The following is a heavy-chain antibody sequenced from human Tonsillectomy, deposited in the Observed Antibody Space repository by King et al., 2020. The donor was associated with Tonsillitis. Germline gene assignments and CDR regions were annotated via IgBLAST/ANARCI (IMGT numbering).Heavy chain of an antibody. D-gene: IGHD6-19*01. J-gene: IGHJ4*02. CDR3: AKDKGSGWYYFDY. CDR2: ISGDGGST. CDR1: GFTFDDYA. Sequence: QLVQSGGGVVQPGGSLRLSCAASGFTFDDYAMHWVRQAAGKGLEWVSLISGDGGSTYYADSVKGRFTISRDNSKNSLYLQMNSLRSEDIALYYCAKDKGSGWYYFDYWGQGTLVTVSS. V-gene: IGHV3-43*02.